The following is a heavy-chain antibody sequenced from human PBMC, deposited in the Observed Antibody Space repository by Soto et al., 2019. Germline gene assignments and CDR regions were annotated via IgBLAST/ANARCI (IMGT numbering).Heavy chain of an antibody. D-gene: IGHD6-6*01. V-gene: IGHV3-53*01. CDR2: VYSGGST. CDR3: ARDRAYRSSAYAFDI. J-gene: IGHJ3*02. Sequence: PGGSLRLSFAAAEFSVSNNFMSWVRQAPGKGLEWVSVVYSGGSTYYSDSVKGRFTISRDNSKNPLYLQMNRLRVEETAIYYCARDRAYRSSAYAFDIWGQGTMVTVS. CDR1: EFSVSNNF.